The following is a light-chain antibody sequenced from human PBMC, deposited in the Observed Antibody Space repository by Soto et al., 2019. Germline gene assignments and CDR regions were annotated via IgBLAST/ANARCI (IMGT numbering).Light chain of an antibody. Sequence: EIVLTQSPGTLSLSPGERATLSCRASQSVSSSYLSWFQQKPGQAPRLLIYGASSRATDIPDRFSGSGSGTGFTLTISRLEPEGFAVYYCQHYGRSPPYTFGQGTKLEIK. V-gene: IGKV3-20*01. J-gene: IGKJ2*01. CDR3: QHYGRSPPYT. CDR1: QSVSSSY. CDR2: GAS.